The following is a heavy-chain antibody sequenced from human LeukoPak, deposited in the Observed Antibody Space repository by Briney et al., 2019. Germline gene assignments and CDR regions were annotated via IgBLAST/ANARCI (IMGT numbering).Heavy chain of an antibody. Sequence: PSETQSLTCTVSGDSISIHNYYWGWIRQPPGKGLEWIGSIYYSGSTYYNPSLKSRVTISVDTSKNQFSLKLSSVTAADTTVYYCARHFGGYSYGPIDYWGQGTLVTVSS. CDR1: GDSISIHNYY. J-gene: IGHJ4*02. V-gene: IGHV4-39*01. D-gene: IGHD5-18*01. CDR3: ARHFGGYSYGPIDY. CDR2: IYYSGST.